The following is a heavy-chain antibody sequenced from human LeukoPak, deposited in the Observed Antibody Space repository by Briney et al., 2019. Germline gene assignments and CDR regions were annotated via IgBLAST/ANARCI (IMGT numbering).Heavy chain of an antibody. CDR2: IHYSGST. CDR1: GGSISSGGYY. CDR3: ARATVDTAMVFGY. D-gene: IGHD5-18*01. V-gene: IGHV4-61*08. Sequence: SETLSLTCTVSGGSISSGGYYWSWIRQSPGKGLEWIGYIHYSGSTNYNPSLKSRVTISVDTSKNQFSLKLSSVTAADTAVYYCARATVDTAMVFGYWGRGTLVTVSS. J-gene: IGHJ4*02.